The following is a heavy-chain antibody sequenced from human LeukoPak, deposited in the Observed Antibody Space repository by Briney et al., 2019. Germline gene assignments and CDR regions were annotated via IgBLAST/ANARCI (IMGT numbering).Heavy chain of an antibody. CDR3: AREGLRWLRFGRNNWFDP. J-gene: IGHJ5*01. V-gene: IGHV3-21*01. CDR1: GFTFSSYS. CDR2: ISSSSSYI. Sequence: GGPLRLSCAASGFTFSSYSMNWVRQAPGKGLEWVSSISSSSSYIYYADSVKGRFTISRDNAKNLLYLQMNSLRAEDTAVYYCAREGLRWLRFGRNNWFDPWGQGTTVTVSS. D-gene: IGHD5-12*01.